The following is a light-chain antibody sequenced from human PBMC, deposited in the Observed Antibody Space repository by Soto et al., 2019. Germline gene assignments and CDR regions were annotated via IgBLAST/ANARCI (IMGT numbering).Light chain of an antibody. V-gene: IGKV1-33*01. J-gene: IGKJ3*01. Sequence: DIQMTQSPSSLSASVGDRVTITCQASQDISNYLNWYQQKQGKAPKLLIYDASNLETGVPSRFSGSGSGTAFTFTISSLQPEDIATYYCQQYDNLPGGVFTFGPGTKVDIK. CDR3: QQYDNLPGGVFT. CDR1: QDISNY. CDR2: DAS.